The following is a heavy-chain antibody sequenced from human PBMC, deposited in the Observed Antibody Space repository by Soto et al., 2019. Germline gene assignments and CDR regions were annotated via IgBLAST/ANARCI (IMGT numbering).Heavy chain of an antibody. CDR3: ARVSQSFIEYFQH. J-gene: IGHJ1*01. V-gene: IGHV3-48*03. D-gene: IGHD3-16*02. Sequence: GGSLRLSCAASGFTFSNYEMIWVRQAPGKGLEWVSYIDSRGSTIYYADSVKGRFTISRDNAKNSLYLQLNSLRAEDMAVYFCARVSQSFIEYFQHWGQGTLVTVSS. CDR2: IDSRGSTI. CDR1: GFTFSNYE.